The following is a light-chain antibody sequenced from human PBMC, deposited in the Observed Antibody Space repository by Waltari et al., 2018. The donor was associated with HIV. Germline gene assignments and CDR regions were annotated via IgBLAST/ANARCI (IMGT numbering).Light chain of an antibody. J-gene: IGKJ4*01. CDR3: QQYDSTPLT. V-gene: IGKV4-1*01. Sequence: DIVMTQSPDSLAVSLGERATINCKYSQSVLYSSNNKNYLAWYQQRPGQAPKLLIYWASTRESGVPDRFSGSGSGTDFTLTISSLQAEDAAVYYCQQYDSTPLTFGGGTKVEI. CDR1: QSVLYSSNNKNY. CDR2: WAS.